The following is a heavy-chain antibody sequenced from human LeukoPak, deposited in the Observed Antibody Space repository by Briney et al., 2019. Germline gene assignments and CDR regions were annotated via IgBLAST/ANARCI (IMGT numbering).Heavy chain of an antibody. CDR3: ARERYSYGDDGFDM. Sequence: PGGSLRLSCAASGFTLRRHYMHWVRQAPGKGLVWVSRVTSDGSNTSYADSVKGRFTVSRDNAKNTLYLEMNSLRAEDTAVYFCARERYSYGDDGFDMWGQGTMVSVSS. V-gene: IGHV3-74*01. D-gene: IGHD5-18*01. CDR1: GFTLRRHY. J-gene: IGHJ3*02. CDR2: VTSDGSNT.